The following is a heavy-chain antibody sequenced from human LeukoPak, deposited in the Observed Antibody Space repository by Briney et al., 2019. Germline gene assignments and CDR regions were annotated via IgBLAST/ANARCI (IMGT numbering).Heavy chain of an antibody. CDR3: ARHSIASDGARLFDY. CDR1: GGSINSGSYY. J-gene: IGHJ4*02. Sequence: SQTLSLTCTVSGGSINSGSYYWSWIRQPAGKGLEWIGRIYTSGSTNYDPSLKSRVSMSVDTSMNQFSLKLASVTAADTAVYYCARHSIASDGARLFDYWGRGTLVTVSS. CDR2: IYTSGST. V-gene: IGHV4-61*02. D-gene: IGHD2-21*01.